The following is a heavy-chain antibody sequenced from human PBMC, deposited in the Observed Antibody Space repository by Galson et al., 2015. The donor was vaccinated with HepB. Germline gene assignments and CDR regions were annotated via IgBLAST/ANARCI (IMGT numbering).Heavy chain of an antibody. J-gene: IGHJ6*02. Sequence: SLRLSCAVSGFTFSSYSMNWVRQAPGKGMEWVSYISSSSDIRHYADSVKGRFTISRDNAKNSLYLQMNSLRAEDTAVYYCARDRGGSGSYLSYYYGMDVWGQGTTVTVSS. CDR1: GFTFSSYS. D-gene: IGHD3-10*01. CDR3: ARDRGGSGSYLSYYYGMDV. V-gene: IGHV3-48*04. CDR2: ISSSSDIR.